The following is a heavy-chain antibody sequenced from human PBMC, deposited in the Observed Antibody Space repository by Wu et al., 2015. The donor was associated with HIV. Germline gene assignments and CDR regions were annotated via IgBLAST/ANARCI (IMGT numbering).Heavy chain of an antibody. CDR1: GPTFTGYY. CDR2: INFNSGGT. Sequence: QVQLVQSGAEVKKPGASVKVSCKSSGPTFTGYYLHWVRQAPGQGLEWMAWINFNSGGTNSAQMFQGRVTLTSDTSLSTVYLEMGSLTYDDTAVYYCATKVGAAALDYWGQGTLVTVSS. J-gene: IGHJ4*02. CDR3: ATKVGAAALDY. D-gene: IGHD6-13*01. V-gene: IGHV1-2*02.